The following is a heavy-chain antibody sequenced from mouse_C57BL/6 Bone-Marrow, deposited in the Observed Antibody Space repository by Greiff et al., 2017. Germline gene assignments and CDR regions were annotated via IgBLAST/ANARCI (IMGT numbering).Heavy chain of an antibody. CDR2: FHPYNDDT. Sequence: VQLQESGAELVKPGASVKMSCKASGYTFTTYPIEWMKQNHGKSLAWIGNFHPYNDDTKYNEKFKGKATLTVEKSSSTVYLELSRLTSDDSAVYYCARRDIWGSYAMDYWGQGTSVTVSS. CDR1: GYTFTTYP. J-gene: IGHJ4*01. V-gene: IGHV1-47*01. D-gene: IGHD1-1*02. CDR3: ARRDIWGSYAMDY.